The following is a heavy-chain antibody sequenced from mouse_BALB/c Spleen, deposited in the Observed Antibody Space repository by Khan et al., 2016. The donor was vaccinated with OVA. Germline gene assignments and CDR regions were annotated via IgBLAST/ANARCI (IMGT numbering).Heavy chain of an antibody. J-gene: IGHJ3*01. Sequence: EVQLQESGPGLVKPSQSLSLTCTVTGYSITSDYAWNWIRQFPGNKLEWMGYISYSGSTSYTPSLKSRISITRDTSTNQLFLQLNSVTTEDTATXDSTGGRAYWGQGTLVTVSA. CDR2: ISYSGST. V-gene: IGHV3-2*02. CDR3: TGGRAY. CDR1: GYSITSDYA.